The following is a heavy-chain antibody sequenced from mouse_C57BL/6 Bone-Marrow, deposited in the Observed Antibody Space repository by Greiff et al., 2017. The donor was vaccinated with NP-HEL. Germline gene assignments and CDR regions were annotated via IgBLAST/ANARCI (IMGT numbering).Heavy chain of an antibody. D-gene: IGHD2-5*01. Sequence: VQLQQSGAELVKPGASVKLSCTASGYTFTSYWMHWVQQTPGRGLEWIGRIDPNGGGTKYNEKFKSKSTLTVDKPSSTAYMQLSSLTSEDSAVYYCGREYRNYSHWYFDVWGTGTTVTVAT. V-gene: IGHV1-72*01. CDR1: GYTFTSYW. J-gene: IGHJ1*03. CDR3: GREYRNYSHWYFDV. CDR2: IDPNGGGT.